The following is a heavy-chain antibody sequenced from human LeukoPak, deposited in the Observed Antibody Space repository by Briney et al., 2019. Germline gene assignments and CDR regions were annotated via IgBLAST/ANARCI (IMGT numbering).Heavy chain of an antibody. CDR2: IYHSGST. Sequence: SETLSLTCTVSGGSISSGGYYWSWIRQPPGKGLEWIGYIYHSGSTYYNPSLKSRVTISVDRSKNQFSLKLSSVTAADTAVYYCARARPDYYDSSGYYSGYYFDYWGQGTLVTVSS. J-gene: IGHJ4*02. V-gene: IGHV4-30-2*01. D-gene: IGHD3-22*01. CDR1: GGSISSGGYY. CDR3: ARARPDYYDSSGYYSGYYFDY.